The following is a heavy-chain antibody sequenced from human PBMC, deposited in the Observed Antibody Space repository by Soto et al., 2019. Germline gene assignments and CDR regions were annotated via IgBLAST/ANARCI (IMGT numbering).Heavy chain of an antibody. V-gene: IGHV3-33*01. CDR2: IWYDGSNK. D-gene: IGHD3-22*01. Sequence: GGSLRLSCAASGFTFSSYGMHWVRQAPGKGLEWVAVIWYDGSNKYYADSVKGRFTISRDNSKNTLYLQMNSLRAEDTAVYYCARADDYYDSSGSHSWGQGTLVTVSS. J-gene: IGHJ4*02. CDR3: ARADDYYDSSGSHS. CDR1: GFTFSSYG.